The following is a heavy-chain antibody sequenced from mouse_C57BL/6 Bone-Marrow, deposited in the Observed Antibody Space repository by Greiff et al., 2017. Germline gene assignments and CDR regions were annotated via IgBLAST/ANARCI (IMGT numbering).Heavy chain of an antibody. D-gene: IGHD1-1*01. V-gene: IGHV14-4*01. J-gene: IGHJ1*03. Sequence: EVQLQQSGAELVRPGASVKLSCTASGFTFKDDYMHWVKQRPEQGLEWIGWIDPENGDTEYASKFQGKATITADTSSNTAYLQLSSLTSEDTAVYYCAPITTVVADWYFDVWGTGTTVTVSS. CDR2: IDPENGDT. CDR1: GFTFKDDY. CDR3: APITTVVADWYFDV.